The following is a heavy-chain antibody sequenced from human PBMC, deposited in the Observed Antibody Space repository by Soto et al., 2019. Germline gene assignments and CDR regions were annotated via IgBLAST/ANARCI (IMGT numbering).Heavy chain of an antibody. Sequence: GGSLRLSCAASGFSLRYYVMHWVGQSPGKGLEYVAAVSDDGSEQYYADSVRGRFTISRDNSKNTVYLQLDSLTTGDTAVYYCARDPTGGYFHYDYWGQGALVTVSS. CDR1: GFSLRYYV. CDR2: VSDDGSEQ. J-gene: IGHJ4*02. D-gene: IGHD1-26*01. V-gene: IGHV3-30*17. CDR3: ARDPTGGYFHYDY.